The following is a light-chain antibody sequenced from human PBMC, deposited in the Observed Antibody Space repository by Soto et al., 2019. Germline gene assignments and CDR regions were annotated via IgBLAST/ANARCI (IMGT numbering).Light chain of an antibody. J-gene: IGLJ2*01. V-gene: IGLV1-40*01. CDR1: SSNIGAVYD. CDR3: QYYDSSLSGLV. Sequence: QSVLTQPPSVSGAPGRRVTISCTGSSSNIGAVYDVHWYQQFPGTAPKLLIYGNSNRPSGVPDRFSGSKSGTSASLAITGLQAEDEADYYGQYYDSSLSGLVFGGGTKVNVL. CDR2: GNS.